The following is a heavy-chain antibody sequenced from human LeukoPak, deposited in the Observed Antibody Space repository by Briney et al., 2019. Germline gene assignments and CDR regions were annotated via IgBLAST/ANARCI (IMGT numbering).Heavy chain of an antibody. CDR2: ISGTGTTI. D-gene: IGHD5-24*01. J-gene: IGHJ4*02. V-gene: IGHV3-48*03. CDR1: GFTFSTYE. CDR3: ARVVRDGYNRIDY. Sequence: PGGSLRLSCVASGFTFSTYEMNWVRQAPGKGLEWVSYISGTGTTIYYADSVKGRFTISRDNAKKSLYLQMNSLRAEDTAVYYCARVVRDGYNRIDYWGQGTLVTVSS.